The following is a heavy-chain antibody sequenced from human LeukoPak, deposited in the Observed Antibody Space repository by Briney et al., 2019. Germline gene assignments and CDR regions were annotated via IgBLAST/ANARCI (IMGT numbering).Heavy chain of an antibody. CDR3: ARIRPHDAFDI. CDR2: IYPGDSDT. CDR1: GYSFTTYW. V-gene: IGHV5-51*01. Sequence: GESLQISCKGSGYSFTTYWIGWVRQLPGKGLEWMGIIYPGDSDTRYSPSFQGQVTISADKSISTAYLQWSSLKASDTAMYYCARIRPHDAFDIWGQGTMVTVSS. J-gene: IGHJ3*02.